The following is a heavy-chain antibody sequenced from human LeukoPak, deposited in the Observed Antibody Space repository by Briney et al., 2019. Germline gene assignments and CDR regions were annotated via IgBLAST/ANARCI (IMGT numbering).Heavy chain of an antibody. CDR3: ARDKWLTTTHYFDY. D-gene: IGHD4-11*01. CDR1: GFTFSSYE. CDR2: ISSSSSYI. J-gene: IGHJ4*02. V-gene: IGHV3-21*01. Sequence: PGGSLRLSCAASGFTFSSYEMNWVRQAPGKGLEWVSSISSSSSYIYYADSVKGRFTVSRDNAKNSVYLQMNSLRAEDTAVYYCARDKWLTTTHYFDYLGQGTLVTVSS.